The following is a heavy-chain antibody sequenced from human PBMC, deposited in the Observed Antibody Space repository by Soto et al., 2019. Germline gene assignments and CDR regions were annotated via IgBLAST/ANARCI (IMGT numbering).Heavy chain of an antibody. V-gene: IGHV3-48*01. J-gene: IGHJ6*03. CDR3: ARGRYCSSTSCFRDYMDV. CDR1: GFTLSGYA. D-gene: IGHD2-2*01. CDR2: ITSGSGTV. Sequence: PGGSLRLSCVASGFTLSGYAMSWVRQAPGKGLEWVSYITSGSGTVYYADSVKGRFTISRDNAKNSLYLQMNSLRAEDTAVYYCARGRYCSSTSCFRDYMDVWGKGTTVTVSS.